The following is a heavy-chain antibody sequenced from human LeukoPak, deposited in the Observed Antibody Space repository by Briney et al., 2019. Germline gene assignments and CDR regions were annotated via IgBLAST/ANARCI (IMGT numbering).Heavy chain of an antibody. CDR3: GRAPRLTWVNWYFDL. D-gene: IGHD3-16*01. CDR2: IKQDGSEK. V-gene: IGHV3-7*04. CDR1: GFTFSSYW. Sequence: PGGSLRLSCAASGFTFSSYWMIWVRQAPGKGLEWVANIKQDGSEKYYVDSVKGRFTISRDNAKNSLYLQMNSLRAEDTAVYYCGRAPRLTWVNWYFDLWGRGTLVTVSS. J-gene: IGHJ2*01.